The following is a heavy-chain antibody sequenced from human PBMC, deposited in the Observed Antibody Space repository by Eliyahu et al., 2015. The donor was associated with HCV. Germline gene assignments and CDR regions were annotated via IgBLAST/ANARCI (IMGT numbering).Heavy chain of an antibody. CDR1: GGSISSGDYY. D-gene: IGHD3-22*01. V-gene: IGHV4-30-4*08. CDR3: ARISYYYDSSGYPAAAFDI. CDR2: LYYSGST. J-gene: IGHJ3*02. Sequence: QVQLQESGPGLVKPSQTLSLTCTVSGGSISSGDYYWSWIRQPPGKGLEWVWDLYYSGSTYYNPSLKSRVTISVDTSKNQFSLKLSSVTAADTAVYYCARISYYYDSSGYPAAAFDIWGQGTMVTVSS.